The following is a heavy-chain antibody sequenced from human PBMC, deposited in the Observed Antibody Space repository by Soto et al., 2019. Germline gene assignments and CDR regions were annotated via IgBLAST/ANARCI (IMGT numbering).Heavy chain of an antibody. CDR1: GGSISSGGYY. J-gene: IGHJ3*02. CDR2: IYYSGST. V-gene: IGHV4-31*03. D-gene: IGHD4-17*01. Sequence: QVQLQESGPGLVKPSQTLSLTCTVSGGSISSGGYYWSWIRQHPGKGLEWIGYIYYSGSTYYNPSLKSRVTIAVDTSKHQFSLKLSSVTAADTAVYYCARAQNDYVDKRAQSAFDIWGKGTMVTVSS. CDR3: ARAQNDYVDKRAQSAFDI.